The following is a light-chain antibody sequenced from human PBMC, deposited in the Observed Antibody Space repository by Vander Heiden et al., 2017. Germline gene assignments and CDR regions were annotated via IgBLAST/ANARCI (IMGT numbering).Light chain of an antibody. J-gene: IGLJ3*02. V-gene: IGLV1-40*01. CDR1: RSNIGGGYD. Sequence: QSVLTQPPSLSGAPGQTVPVSCTGSRSNIGGGYDVHWYQHLPGTAPKLLIYGNNNRPSGVPDRFSGSKSGTSASLAITGLQAEDEADYYCQSYDTSLSSWVFGGGTKVTVL. CDR3: QSYDTSLSSWV. CDR2: GNN.